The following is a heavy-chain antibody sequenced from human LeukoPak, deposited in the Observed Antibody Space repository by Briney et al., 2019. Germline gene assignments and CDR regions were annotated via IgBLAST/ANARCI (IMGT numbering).Heavy chain of an antibody. CDR3: ARRAPGYSSGWLDY. Sequence: GGSLRLSCAASGFTFSTYAMHWVRQAPGKGLEYVSAISSNGVSTFYAHSVKGRFTISRDNSNNTLYLQMGSLRAEDMAVYYCARRAPGYSSGWLDYWGQGTLVTVSS. CDR1: GFTFSTYA. CDR2: ISSNGVST. V-gene: IGHV3-64*01. J-gene: IGHJ4*02. D-gene: IGHD6-19*01.